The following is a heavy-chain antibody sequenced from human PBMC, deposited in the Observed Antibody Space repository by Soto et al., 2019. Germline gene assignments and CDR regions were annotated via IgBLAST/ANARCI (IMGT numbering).Heavy chain of an antibody. CDR2: IKSKTDGGTT. CDR3: TTYETGYCSSTSCSHFDY. Sequence: GGSLRLSCAASGFTFSNAWMSWVRQAPGKGLEWVGRIKSKTDGGTTDYAAPVKGRFTNSRDDSKNTLYLQMNSLKTEDTAVYYCTTYETGYCSSTSCSHFDYWGQGTLVTVSS. D-gene: IGHD2-2*01. CDR1: GFTFSNAW. J-gene: IGHJ4*02. V-gene: IGHV3-15*01.